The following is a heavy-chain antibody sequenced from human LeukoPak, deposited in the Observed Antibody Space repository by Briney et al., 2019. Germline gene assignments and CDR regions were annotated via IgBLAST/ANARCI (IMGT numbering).Heavy chain of an antibody. V-gene: IGHV5-51*01. Sequence: GESLKISCKGSGYIFTSYWIGWVRQMPGKGLEWMGIIYPGDSDTRYSPSFQGQVTISADKSISTAYLQWSSLKASDTAMYYCARYCGGDCYTAPIDAFDIWGQGTMVTVSS. CDR2: IYPGDSDT. J-gene: IGHJ3*02. CDR3: ARYCGGDCYTAPIDAFDI. D-gene: IGHD2-21*02. CDR1: GYIFTSYW.